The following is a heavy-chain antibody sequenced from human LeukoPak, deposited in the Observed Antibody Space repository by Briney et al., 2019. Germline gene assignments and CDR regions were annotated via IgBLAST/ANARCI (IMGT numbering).Heavy chain of an antibody. D-gene: IGHD1-26*01. Sequence: GGSLRLSCAASGFTFSSYAMHWVRQAPGKGLEWVAVISYDGSNKYYADSVKGRFTISRDNSKNTLYLQMNSLRAEDTAVYYCARAGSIVGAVGYFDYWGQGTLVTVSS. V-gene: IGHV3-30*04. CDR2: ISYDGSNK. J-gene: IGHJ4*02. CDR1: GFTFSSYA. CDR3: ARAGSIVGAVGYFDY.